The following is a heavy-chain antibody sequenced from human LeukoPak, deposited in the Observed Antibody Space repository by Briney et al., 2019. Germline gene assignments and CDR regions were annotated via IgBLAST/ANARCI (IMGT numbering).Heavy chain of an antibody. Sequence: GGSLRLSCAASGFTFSSYGMHWVRQAPGKGLEWVAFIRNDGSNKYYADSVKGRFTISRDNSKNTLYLQMNSLRAEDTAVYYCAELGITMIGGVWGKGTTVTISS. CDR2: IRNDGSNK. V-gene: IGHV3-30*02. J-gene: IGHJ6*04. CDR1: GFTFSSYG. D-gene: IGHD3-10*02. CDR3: AELGITMIGGV.